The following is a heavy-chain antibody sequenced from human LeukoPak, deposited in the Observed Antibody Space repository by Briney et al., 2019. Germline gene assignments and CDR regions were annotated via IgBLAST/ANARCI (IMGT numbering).Heavy chain of an antibody. CDR1: GFTFDDYA. D-gene: IGHD5/OR15-5a*01. CDR3: EKEGGDGNVSVYDGLILDY. CDR2: ISWNSGSI. Sequence: GGSLRLSCAASGFTFDDYAMHWVRQAPGKGLEWVSGISWNSGSIGYADSVKGRFTISRDNAKNSLYLQMNSLRAEDTAFYYWEKEGGDGNVSVYDGLILDYWGQGTLVTVSP. V-gene: IGHV3-9*01. J-gene: IGHJ4*02.